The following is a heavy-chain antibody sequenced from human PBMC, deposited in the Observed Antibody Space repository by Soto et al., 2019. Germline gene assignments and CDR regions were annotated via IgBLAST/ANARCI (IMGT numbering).Heavy chain of an antibody. Sequence: GSLRLSCAASGFTFSSYAMHWVRQAPGKGLEWVAVISYDGSNKYYADSVKGRFTISRDNSKNTLYLQMNSLRAEDTAVYYCARETYYYDSSSVDAFDIWGQGTMVTVSS. D-gene: IGHD3-22*01. J-gene: IGHJ3*02. CDR2: ISYDGSNK. CDR1: GFTFSSYA. V-gene: IGHV3-30-3*01. CDR3: ARETYYYDSSSVDAFDI.